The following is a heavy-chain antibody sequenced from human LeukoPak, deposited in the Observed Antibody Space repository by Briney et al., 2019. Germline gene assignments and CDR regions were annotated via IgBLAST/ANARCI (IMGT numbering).Heavy chain of an antibody. CDR3: AREVGDYYDSSGSFGY. CDR2: ISGGGGST. Sequence: GGSLRLSCAASGFTFSSYAMSWVRQAPGKGLEWVSGISGGGGSTYSADSVKGRLTISRDNSKNTLYLQMNSLRAEDTAVYYCAREVGDYYDSSGSFGYWGQGTLVTVSS. CDR1: GFTFSSYA. V-gene: IGHV3-23*01. D-gene: IGHD3-22*01. J-gene: IGHJ4*02.